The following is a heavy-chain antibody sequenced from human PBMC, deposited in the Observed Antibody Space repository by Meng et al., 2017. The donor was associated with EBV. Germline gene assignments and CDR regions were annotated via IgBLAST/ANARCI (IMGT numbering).Heavy chain of an antibody. J-gene: IGHJ4*02. CDR2: IIPAGGNT. CDR3: VRELVGGTFDY. V-gene: IGHV1-46*01. CDR1: GYTFTSYY. D-gene: IGHD1/OR15-1a*01. Sequence: VQLVQSGAEVKKPGASVKVSCKASGYTFTSYYLHWGRQAPGQGLEWMGIIIPAGGNTNYAQKFRGRFTMTRDTSTSTVYMDLSILTSEDTAVYYCVRELVGGTFDYWGQGTLVTVSS.